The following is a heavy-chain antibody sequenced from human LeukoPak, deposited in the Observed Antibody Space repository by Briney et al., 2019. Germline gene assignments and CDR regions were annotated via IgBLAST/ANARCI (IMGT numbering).Heavy chain of an antibody. D-gene: IGHD3-9*01. V-gene: IGHV1-18*01. J-gene: IGHJ6*03. Sequence: ASVKVSCKASGYTFTSYGISWVRQAPGQGLEWMGWISAYNGNTNYAQKLQGRVTMTTDTSTSTAYMELSSLRSEDTAVYYCARGEDILTGYSDYYYYYYMDVWGKGTTVTVSS. CDR2: ISAYNGNT. CDR1: GYTFTSYG. CDR3: ARGEDILTGYSDYYYYYYMDV.